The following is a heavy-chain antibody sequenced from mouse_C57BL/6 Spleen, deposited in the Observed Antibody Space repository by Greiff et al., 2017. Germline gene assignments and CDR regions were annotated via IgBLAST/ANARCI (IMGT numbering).Heavy chain of an antibody. Sequence: VQLQQPGAELVRPGSSVKLSCKASGYTFTSYWMHWVKQRPIQGLEWIGNIDPSDSETHYNQKFKNKATLTVDKSSSTAYMQLSSLTSEDSAVYYCERSGYSKAWFAYWGQGTLVTVSA. CDR1: GYTFTSYW. D-gene: IGHD2-5*01. V-gene: IGHV1-52*01. CDR3: ERSGYSKAWFAY. J-gene: IGHJ3*01. CDR2: IDPSDSET.